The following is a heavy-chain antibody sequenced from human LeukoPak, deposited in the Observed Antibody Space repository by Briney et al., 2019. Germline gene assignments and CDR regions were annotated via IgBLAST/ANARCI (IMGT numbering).Heavy chain of an antibody. V-gene: IGHV4-31*03. J-gene: IGHJ4*02. CDR3: ARAVDYRNYFDY. CDR1: GDSMTRGGYY. D-gene: IGHD4-11*01. CDR2: VYHSGTT. Sequence: SETLSLTCTVSGDSMTRGGYYWSWVRQHPGKGLEWIGFVYHSGTTFYNPSLEGRAAISVDTSQNQFSLKLTSVTAADTAVYYCARAVDYRNYFDYWGQGTLVTVSS.